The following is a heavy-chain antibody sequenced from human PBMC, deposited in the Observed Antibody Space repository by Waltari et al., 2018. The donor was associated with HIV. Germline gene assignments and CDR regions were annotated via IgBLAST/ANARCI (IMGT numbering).Heavy chain of an antibody. D-gene: IGHD3-10*01. CDR3: ARADYYGSGSQDY. J-gene: IGHJ4*02. CDR1: GYTFTGYY. V-gene: IGHV1-2*02. CDR2: INPTVGGT. Sequence: QVQLVQSGAEVKKPGASVKVSCKASGYTFTGYYMHWVRQAPGQGLEWMGWINPTVGGTNYAQKFQGRVTMTRDTSISTAHMELSRLRSDDTAVYYCARADYYGSGSQDYWGQGTLVTVSS.